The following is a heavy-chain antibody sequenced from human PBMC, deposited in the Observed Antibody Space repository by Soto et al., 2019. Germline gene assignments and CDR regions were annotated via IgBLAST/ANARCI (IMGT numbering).Heavy chain of an antibody. D-gene: IGHD2-15*01. CDR2: ISHSGST. CDR3: ARGGRLHFFFRKNWFDP. Sequence: PSETLSLTCAVYGGSLSGYYWSWIRQPPGKGLEWIGEISHSGSTNHNPSLKSQVTISVDMSKTQFYMKVGSVTAADTAVYYCARGGRLHFFFRKNWFDPWGQGTLVTVS. CDR1: GGSLSGYY. J-gene: IGHJ5*02. V-gene: IGHV4-34*01.